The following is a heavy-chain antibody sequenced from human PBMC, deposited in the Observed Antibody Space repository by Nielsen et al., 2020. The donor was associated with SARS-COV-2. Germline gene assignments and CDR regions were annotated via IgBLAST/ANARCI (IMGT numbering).Heavy chain of an antibody. Sequence: SETLSLTCAVYGGSFSGYYWSWIRQPPGKGLEWIGEINHSGSTNYNPSLKSRVTISVDTSKNQFSLKLSSVTAADTAMYYCAKILRPGGSGTAPWFDSWGQGTLVIVSS. CDR2: INHSGST. D-gene: IGHD3-10*01. V-gene: IGHV4-34*01. CDR1: GGSFSGYY. J-gene: IGHJ5*01. CDR3: AKILRPGGSGTAPWFDS.